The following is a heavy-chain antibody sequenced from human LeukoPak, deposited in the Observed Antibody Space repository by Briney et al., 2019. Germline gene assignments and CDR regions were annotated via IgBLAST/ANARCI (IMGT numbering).Heavy chain of an antibody. CDR1: GFTFGDYA. J-gene: IGHJ3*02. D-gene: IGHD5-24*01. CDR3: TRDPQMATMGHEAFDI. V-gene: IGHV3-49*05. CDR2: IRSKAYGGTT. Sequence: KPGGSLRLSCTAPGFTFGDYAMSWFRQAPGKGLEWVGFIRSKAYGGTTEYAASVKGRFTNSRDDSKSIAYLQMNSLKTEDTAVYYCTRDPQMATMGHEAFDIWGQGTMVTVSS.